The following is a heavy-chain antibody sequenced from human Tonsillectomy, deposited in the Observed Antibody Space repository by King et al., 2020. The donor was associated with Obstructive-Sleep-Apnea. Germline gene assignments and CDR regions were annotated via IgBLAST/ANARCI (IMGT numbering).Heavy chain of an antibody. CDR2: IYYSGST. V-gene: IGHV4-59*08. CDR1: GGSISSYY. Sequence: QLQESGPGLVNPSETLSLICTVSGGSISSYYWSWIRQPPGKGLEWIGYIYYSGSTNYNPSLKSRVTISIDTSKNQLSLKLSSVTAADTAVYYCARLAAVAGLLFDYWGQGTLVTVSS. CDR3: ARLAAVAGLLFDY. J-gene: IGHJ4*02. D-gene: IGHD6-19*01.